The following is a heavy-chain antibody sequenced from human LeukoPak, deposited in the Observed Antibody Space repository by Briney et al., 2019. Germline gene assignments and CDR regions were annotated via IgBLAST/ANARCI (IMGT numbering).Heavy chain of an antibody. D-gene: IGHD5-18*01. Sequence: GASVTVSRKASLYTFTSYGISWVRQAPGQGVAWVGWSNPNSGGTNYAEKFQGRVTMTRDTSISTAYMELSRLRADDTAVYYCARGGRMHLWNKGFDHWGQGTLVTVSS. CDR3: ARGGRMHLWNKGFDH. V-gene: IGHV1-2*02. CDR1: LYTFTSYG. CDR2: SNPNSGGT. J-gene: IGHJ4*02.